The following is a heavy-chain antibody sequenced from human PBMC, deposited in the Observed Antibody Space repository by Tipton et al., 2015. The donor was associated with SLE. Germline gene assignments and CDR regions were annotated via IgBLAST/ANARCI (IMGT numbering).Heavy chain of an antibody. CDR1: GGSISSYY. Sequence: TLSLTCTVSGGSISSYYWSWIRQPAGGGLEWIGRIYTNGNTNYNPSLKRRVTISVDTSKNHFSLKLISVTAADTAVYYCAREFLNPVTTVHYYFDLWGRGTLVTVSS. CDR3: AREFLNPVTTVHYYFDL. V-gene: IGHV4-4*07. CDR2: IYTNGNT. D-gene: IGHD4-11*01. J-gene: IGHJ2*01.